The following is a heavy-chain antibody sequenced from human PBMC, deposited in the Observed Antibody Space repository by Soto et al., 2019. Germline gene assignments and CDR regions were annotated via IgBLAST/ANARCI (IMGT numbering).Heavy chain of an antibody. CDR1: GFTFSGYA. D-gene: IGHD3-22*01. CDR2: ISGSGGST. Sequence: GGSLRLACAASGFTFSGYAVSWVRQAPGKGLEWVSAISGSGGSTYYADSVKGRFTISRDNSKNTLYLQMNSLRAEDTAVYYCAKMGAGRSGYYLSNYYYGMDVWGQGTTVTVS. V-gene: IGHV3-23*01. CDR3: AKMGAGRSGYYLSNYYYGMDV. J-gene: IGHJ6*02.